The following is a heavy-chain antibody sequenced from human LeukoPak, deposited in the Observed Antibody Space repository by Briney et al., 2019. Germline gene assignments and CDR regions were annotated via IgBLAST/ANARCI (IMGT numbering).Heavy chain of an antibody. D-gene: IGHD5-24*01. CDR3: AKDKRGPYFDY. CDR1: GFSFSSYG. CDR2: IRYDGSNK. V-gene: IGHV3-30*02. J-gene: IGHJ4*02. Sequence: GGSLRLSCAASGFSFSSYGMYWVRQAPGKGLEWVAFIRYDGSNKYYADSVKGRFTISRDNSKNTLYLQMNSLRVEDTAVYYCAKDKRGPYFDYWGQGTLVTVSS.